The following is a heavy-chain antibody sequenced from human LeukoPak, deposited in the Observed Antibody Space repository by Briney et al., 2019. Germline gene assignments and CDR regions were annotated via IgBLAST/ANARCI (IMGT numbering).Heavy chain of an antibody. Sequence: NPSQTLSLTCSVSGDSINSGGYYWSWIRQLPGKGLEWIGYVYHTGTTSYIPSLESRVTLSVDTSKNQFSLQLNSVTAADTAVYYCARDRWTVGAFDIWGQGTLVTVSS. CDR1: GDSINSGGYY. D-gene: IGHD3/OR15-3a*01. CDR2: VYHTGTT. V-gene: IGHV4-31*03. CDR3: ARDRWTVGAFDI. J-gene: IGHJ3*02.